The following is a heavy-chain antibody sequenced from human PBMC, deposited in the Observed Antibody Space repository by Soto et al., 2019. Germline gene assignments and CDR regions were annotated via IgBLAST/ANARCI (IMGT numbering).Heavy chain of an antibody. CDR2: VSSSGSTI. CDR3: AYSGSYFDY. CDR1: GFTFSSYE. D-gene: IGHD1-26*01. Sequence: LRLSCAASGFTFSSYEMNWVRQAPGKGLEWVSYVSSSGSTIYYADSVKGRFTISRDNAKNSLYLQMNSLRAEDTAVYYCAYSGSYFDYWGQGTLVTVSS. V-gene: IGHV3-48*03. J-gene: IGHJ4*02.